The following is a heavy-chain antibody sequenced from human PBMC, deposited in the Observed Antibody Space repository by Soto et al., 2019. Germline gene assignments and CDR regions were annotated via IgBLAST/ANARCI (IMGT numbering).Heavy chain of an antibody. CDR2: IYQSGVT. CDR3: AGMPYTSGLRFDP. D-gene: IGHD6-19*01. V-gene: IGHV4-30-2*01. J-gene: IGHJ5*02. CDR1: GDTYSISTYS. Sequence: SETLSLTCTMSGDTYSISTYSWSWIRQPPGKALQWIGFIYQSGVTSYNPSLASRVSISLDRSNNQCSLKLKSVTAADTAVYFCAGMPYTSGLRFDPWGPGTLVTVSS.